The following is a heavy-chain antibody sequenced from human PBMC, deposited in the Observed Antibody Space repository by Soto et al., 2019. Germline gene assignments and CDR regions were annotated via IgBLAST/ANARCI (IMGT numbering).Heavy chain of an antibody. CDR1: GFSFDNYG. Sequence: VASVRLSCVASGFSFDNYGMSWVRQAPGEGLEWVSAIKGDGTSTYYAASVEDRFTISRDNSKNTLYLQLNSLRAEDTAVYYCAQLGLMTFSHKHYFNHWGRGTLVTVSS. CDR3: AQLGLMTFSHKHYFNH. CDR2: IKGDGTST. D-gene: IGHD3-16*01. V-gene: IGHV3-23*01. J-gene: IGHJ4*02.